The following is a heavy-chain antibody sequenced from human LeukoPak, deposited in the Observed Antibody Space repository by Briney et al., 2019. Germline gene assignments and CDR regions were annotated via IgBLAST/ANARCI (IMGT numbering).Heavy chain of an antibody. CDR1: GGSFSGYY. CDR3: ARDTAGDYGGTFDY. Sequence: SETLSLTCAVYGGSFSGYYWSWIRQPPGKGLEWIGEINHSGSTNYNPSLKSRVTISVDTSKNQFSLKLSSVSAADTAVYYCARDTAGDYGGTFDYWGQGTLVTVSS. CDR2: INHSGST. J-gene: IGHJ4*02. V-gene: IGHV4-34*01. D-gene: IGHD4-17*01.